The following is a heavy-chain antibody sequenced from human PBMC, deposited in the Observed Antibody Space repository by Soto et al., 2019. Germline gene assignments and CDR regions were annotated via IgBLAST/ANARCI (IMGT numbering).Heavy chain of an antibody. D-gene: IGHD3-10*01. Sequence: QVHLVQSGAELRKPGSSVRVSCTASGATFNSYTTNCVRQAPGLRLEWMGRTIPILSMSNYALKFQGRLTITADKSTSTAYMVLSSLRCEDRAIYYCATSYGSGSQAFDYWGQGALVTVSS. CDR3: ATSYGSGSQAFDY. V-gene: IGHV1-69*02. CDR1: GATFNSYT. CDR2: TIPILSMS. J-gene: IGHJ4*02.